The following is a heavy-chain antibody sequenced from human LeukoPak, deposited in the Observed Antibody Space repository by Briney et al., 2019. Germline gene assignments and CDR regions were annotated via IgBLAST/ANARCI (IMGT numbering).Heavy chain of an antibody. Sequence: PGGSLRLSCAASGFTFSSYEMNWVRQAPGKGLEWVSYISSSGSTIYYADSVKGRFTISRDNAKNSLYLQMNSLRAEDTAVYYCARGGQWLIPYNWFDPWGQGTLVTVSS. D-gene: IGHD6-19*01. CDR2: ISSSGSTI. V-gene: IGHV3-48*03. CDR3: ARGGQWLIPYNWFDP. J-gene: IGHJ5*02. CDR1: GFTFSSYE.